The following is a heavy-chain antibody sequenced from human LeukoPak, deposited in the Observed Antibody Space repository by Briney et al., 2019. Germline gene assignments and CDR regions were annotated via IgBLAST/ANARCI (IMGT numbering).Heavy chain of an antibody. Sequence: GGSLRLSCAASAFTFSTYWMHWVRQGPGKGLGWVSRINGDESSTNYADSVKGRFTISRDNAKDTLYLHLNSLTAEDTAVYYCARGAKWAYYFDYWGQGTLVTVSS. V-gene: IGHV3-74*01. CDR2: INGDESST. CDR1: AFTFSTYW. J-gene: IGHJ4*02. CDR3: ARGAKWAYYFDY. D-gene: IGHD1-26*01.